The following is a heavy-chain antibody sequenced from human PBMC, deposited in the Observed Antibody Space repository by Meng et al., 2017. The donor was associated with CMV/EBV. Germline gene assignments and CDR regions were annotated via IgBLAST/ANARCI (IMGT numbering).Heavy chain of an antibody. CDR3: ARDFSLVEMATIFDY. V-gene: IGHV4-61*01. CDR2: IYYSGST. CDR1: GGSVSSGSYY. D-gene: IGHD5-24*01. Sequence: SGGSVSSGSYYWSWIRQPPGKGLEWIGYIYYSGSTNYNPSLKSRVTISVDTSKNQFSLKLSSVTAADTAIYYCARDFSLVEMATIFDYWGQGTLVTVSS. J-gene: IGHJ4*02.